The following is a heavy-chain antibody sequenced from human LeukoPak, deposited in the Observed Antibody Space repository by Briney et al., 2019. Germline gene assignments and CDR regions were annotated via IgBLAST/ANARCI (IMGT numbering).Heavy chain of an antibody. CDR3: ARGPHSGSFYGFDY. J-gene: IGHJ4*02. CDR1: GSIVSNNY. Sequence: GGSLRLSCAASGSIVSNNYMSWVRQAPGKGLEWVSVFYTDGSTYYADSVKGRFTISRDISKNTMYLQMNNLRAEDTAVYYCARGPHSGSFYGFDYWGQGTLVTVSS. CDR2: FYTDGST. D-gene: IGHD1-26*01. V-gene: IGHV3-66*02.